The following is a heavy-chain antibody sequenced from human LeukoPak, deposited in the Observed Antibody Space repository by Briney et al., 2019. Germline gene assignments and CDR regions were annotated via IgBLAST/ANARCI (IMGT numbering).Heavy chain of an antibody. Sequence: PGGSLRLSCAASGFTFSTYWMHWVRQPPGKGLVWVSRINSDGSSTTYADSVKGRFTVSRDNAKNTLYLQMNSLRAEDTAVYYCATDRDSGKYYDYWGQGTLVTVSS. CDR1: GFTFSTYW. CDR2: INSDGSST. CDR3: ATDRDSGKYYDY. D-gene: IGHD1-26*01. J-gene: IGHJ4*02. V-gene: IGHV3-74*01.